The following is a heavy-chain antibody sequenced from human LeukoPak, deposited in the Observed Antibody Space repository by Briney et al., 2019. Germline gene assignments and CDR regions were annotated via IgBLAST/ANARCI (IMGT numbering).Heavy chain of an antibody. CDR3: ARPGMRRVGAPFDY. Sequence: GASVKVSCKASGGTFSSYAISWVRQAPGQGLEWMGRIIPILGIANYAQKFQGRVTITADKSTSTAYMELSSLRSEDTAVYYCARPGMRRVGAPFDYWGQGTLVTVSS. J-gene: IGHJ4*02. CDR2: IIPILGIA. V-gene: IGHV1-69*04. CDR1: GGTFSSYA. D-gene: IGHD1-26*01.